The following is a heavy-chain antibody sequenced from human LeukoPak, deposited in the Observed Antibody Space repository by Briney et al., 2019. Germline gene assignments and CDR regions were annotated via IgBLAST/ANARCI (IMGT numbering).Heavy chain of an antibody. D-gene: IGHD1-26*01. CDR3: ARLASGSYGPLTPFDY. CDR1: GGSISSSNW. V-gene: IGHV4-4*02. J-gene: IGHJ4*02. CDR2: IYHSGST. Sequence: PSKTLSLTCAVSGGSISSSNWWSWVRQPPGKGLEWIGEIYHSGSTNYNPSLKSRVTISVDTSKNQFSLRLSSVTAADTAVYYSARLASGSYGPLTPFDYWGQGTLVTVSS.